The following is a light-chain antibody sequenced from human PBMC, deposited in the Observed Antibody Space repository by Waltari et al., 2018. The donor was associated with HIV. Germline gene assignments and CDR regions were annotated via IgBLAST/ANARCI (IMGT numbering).Light chain of an antibody. V-gene: IGLV1-44*01. CDR3: ATWDDSLNGWV. CDR1: SSNIGGNT. Sequence: QSVLTQPPSASGPPGQRVTISCSGSSSNIGGNTVSWYQQLPGTAPKLLIYSNNQRPSGVPDRFSGSRSGTSASLAISGLQSEDETDYYCATWDDSLNGWVFGGGTKLTVL. CDR2: SNN. J-gene: IGLJ3*02.